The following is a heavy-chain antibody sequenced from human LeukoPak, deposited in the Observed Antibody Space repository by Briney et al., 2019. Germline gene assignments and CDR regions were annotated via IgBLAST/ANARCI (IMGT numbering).Heavy chain of an antibody. V-gene: IGHV1-46*01. CDR1: GYTFTSYY. J-gene: IGHJ4*02. CDR3: AREAQGYGGNRYCDY. Sequence: ASVKVSCKASGYTFTSYYMHWVRQAPGQGLELMGIINPRGGSTSYAQKFQGRVTMTSDTSTSTVYMELSILRSEDTAVYYGAREAQGYGGNRYCDYWGRGTLVTVSS. D-gene: IGHD4-23*01. CDR2: INPRGGST.